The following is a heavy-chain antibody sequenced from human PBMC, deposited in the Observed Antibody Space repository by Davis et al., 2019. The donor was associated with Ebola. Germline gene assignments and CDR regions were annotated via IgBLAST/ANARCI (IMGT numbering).Heavy chain of an antibody. Sequence: GESLKISCTASGFTFSSYAMSWVRQAPGKGLEWVSAISGSGGSTYYADSVKGRFTISRDNSKNTLYLQMNSLRTDDTAVYHCAKGLHSAWTGSDGGNWFESWGQGTLVTVSS. V-gene: IGHV3-23*01. D-gene: IGHD4-23*01. J-gene: IGHJ5*01. CDR1: GFTFSSYA. CDR3: AKGLHSAWTGSDGGNWFES. CDR2: ISGSGGST.